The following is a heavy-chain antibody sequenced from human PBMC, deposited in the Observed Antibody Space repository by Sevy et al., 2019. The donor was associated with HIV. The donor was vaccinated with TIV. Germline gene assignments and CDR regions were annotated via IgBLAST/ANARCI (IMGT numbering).Heavy chain of an antibody. D-gene: IGHD2-21*01. J-gene: IGHJ4*02. V-gene: IGHV3-30*02. Sequence: GGSLRLSCAASGFAFSSYATHWVRQAPGKGLKWVAFIRFDGSKEYYLDSVRGRFTISRDDSKNTLHLQMNRLRTEDTAVYFCAKDSSGGDVFLDYWGQGTLVTVSS. CDR1: GFAFSSYA. CDR2: IRFDGSKE. CDR3: AKDSSGGDVFLDY.